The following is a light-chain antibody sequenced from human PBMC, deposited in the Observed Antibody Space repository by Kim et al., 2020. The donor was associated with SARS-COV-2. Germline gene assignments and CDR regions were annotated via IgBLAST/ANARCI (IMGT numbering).Light chain of an antibody. CDR3: QKYNSAPWT. CDR1: QGISNN. Sequence: ASVGDRGTITCRASQGISNNLAWYQHKPGKVPTLLIFAASSLQSGVPSRFSGSGSGTDFTLTISSLQPEDFATYYCQKYNSAPWTFGQGTKVDIK. V-gene: IGKV1-27*01. CDR2: AAS. J-gene: IGKJ1*01.